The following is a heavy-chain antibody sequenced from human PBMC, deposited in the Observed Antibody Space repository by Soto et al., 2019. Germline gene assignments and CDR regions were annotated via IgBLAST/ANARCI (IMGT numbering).Heavy chain of an antibody. V-gene: IGHV3-23*01. CDR3: AKPPLTRPYYYYFGMDV. CDR2: ISTTGGST. J-gene: IGHJ6*02. D-gene: IGHD6-6*01. CDR1: GFTFSTYA. Sequence: GGSLRLSCAASGFTFSTYALSWVRLVPGKGLEWVSSISTTGGSTYYADSVKGRFTISRDNSKNTLYLQMNSLRAEDTAVYYCAKPPLTRPYYYYFGMDVWGHGDTVTVSS.